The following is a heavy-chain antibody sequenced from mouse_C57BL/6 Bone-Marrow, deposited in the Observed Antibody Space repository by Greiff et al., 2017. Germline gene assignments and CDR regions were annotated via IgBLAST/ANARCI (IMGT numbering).Heavy chain of an antibody. CDR3: ARRRARIPYSY. CDR2: IYPRSGNT. V-gene: IGHV1-81*01. D-gene: IGHD2-10*01. Sequence: VQLQESGAELARPGASVKLSCKASGYTFTSYGISWVKQRTGQGLEWIGEIYPRSGNTYYNEKFKGKATLTADKSSSTAYMELRSLTSEDSAVXFCARRRARIPYSYWGQGTTLTGSS. J-gene: IGHJ2*01. CDR1: GYTFTSYG.